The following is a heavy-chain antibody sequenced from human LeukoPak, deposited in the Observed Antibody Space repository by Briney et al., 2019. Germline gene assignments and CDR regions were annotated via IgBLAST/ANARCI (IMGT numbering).Heavy chain of an antibody. CDR3: ARGVYSSGWYPDY. V-gene: IGHV4-59*01. J-gene: IGHJ4*02. D-gene: IGHD6-19*01. Sequence: SETLSLTCTVSGGSIISYYWSWIRQPPGKGLEYVGYIFYSGSTNYNPSLKSRVSISVDTSKNQFSLKLSSVTAADTAVYYCARGVYSSGWYPDYWGQGTLVTVSS. CDR2: IFYSGST. CDR1: GGSIISYY.